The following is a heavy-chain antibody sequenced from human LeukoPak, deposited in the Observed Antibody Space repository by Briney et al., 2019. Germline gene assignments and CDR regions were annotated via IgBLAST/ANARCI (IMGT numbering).Heavy chain of an antibody. CDR2: INPNSGGT. J-gene: IGHJ4*02. CDR1: GYTFTGYY. CDR3: AREGARITMVRGVIMSY. V-gene: IGHV1-2*02. D-gene: IGHD3-10*01. Sequence: GASVKVSCKASGYTFTGYYMHWVRQAPGQGLEWMGWINPNSGGTNYAQKFQGRVTMTRDTSISTAYMELSRLRSDDTAVYYCAREGARITMVRGVIMSYWGQGTLVTVSS.